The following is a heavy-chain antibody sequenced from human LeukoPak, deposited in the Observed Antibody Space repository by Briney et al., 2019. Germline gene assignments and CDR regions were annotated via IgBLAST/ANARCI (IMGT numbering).Heavy chain of an antibody. CDR1: GSSISSHYY. V-gene: IGHV4-38-2*02. J-gene: IGHJ6*04. D-gene: IGHD1-14*01. Sequence: SGTLSLTCTVSGSSISSHYYWGWIRQPPGKGLEWIGSMYHSGSTYYNPSLKSRVTISVDTSKNQFSLKLSSVTAADTAVYYCARSGITGPEDVWGKGTTVTVSS. CDR2: MYHSGST. CDR3: ARSGITGPEDV.